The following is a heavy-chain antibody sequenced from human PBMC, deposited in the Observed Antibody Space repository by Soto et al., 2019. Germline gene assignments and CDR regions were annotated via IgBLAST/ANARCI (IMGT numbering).Heavy chain of an antibody. Sequence: QVQLQESGPGLVKPSETLSLSCTVSGASVSSGAYYWSWLRQPPGKGLEWIASIHPSGSTYYNPSFRSRVTISVDTSKSQFSLKVNSVTAAVTAVYYCARGPDYSKSGYWGQGALVTVSS. CDR3: ARGPDYSKSGY. CDR1: GASVSSGAYY. D-gene: IGHD4-4*01. CDR2: IHPSGST. V-gene: IGHV4-61*08. J-gene: IGHJ4*02.